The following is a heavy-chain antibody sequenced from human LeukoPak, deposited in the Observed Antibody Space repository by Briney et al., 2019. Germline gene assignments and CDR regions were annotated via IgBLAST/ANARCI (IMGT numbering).Heavy chain of an antibody. CDR1: GFTFSNYA. J-gene: IGHJ4*02. Sequence: GGSLRLSCAASGFTFSNYAMNWVRQAPGEGLECVSSIGDSGGKTYYADSVKGRFTISRDNSKNTLYLQMNSLRAEDTAVYYCAKRGLGSSWSNLDYWGQGTLVTVSS. V-gene: IGHV3-23*01. D-gene: IGHD6-13*01. CDR2: IGDSGGKT. CDR3: AKRGLGSSWSNLDY.